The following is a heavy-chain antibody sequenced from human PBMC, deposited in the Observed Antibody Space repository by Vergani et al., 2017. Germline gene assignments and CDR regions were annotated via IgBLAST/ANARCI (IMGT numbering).Heavy chain of an antibody. Sequence: VQLVQSGSELKKPGASVKVSCKASGYTFTSYAMNWVRQAPGQGLEWMGWISAYNGKTNYAQKLQGRVTMTTDTSTNTAYMELRSLRSDDTAVYYCARDTRWASVGATGNWFDPWGQGTLVTVSS. J-gene: IGHJ5*02. D-gene: IGHD1-26*01. V-gene: IGHV1-18*01. CDR3: ARDTRWASVGATGNWFDP. CDR1: GYTFTSYA. CDR2: ISAYNGKT.